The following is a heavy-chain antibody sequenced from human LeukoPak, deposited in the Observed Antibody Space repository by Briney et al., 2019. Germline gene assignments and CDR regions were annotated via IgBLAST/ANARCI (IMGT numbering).Heavy chain of an antibody. D-gene: IGHD3-22*01. CDR3: AKKVEVYHPYYYDSSGYLDY. J-gene: IGHJ4*02. CDR1: GFTFTKCA. Sequence: GGSLRLSCVASGFTFTKCAMSWIRQAPGKGLEWVAIITATGDTAYYADSVKGRFTISRDNSRNTVYMQMDSLRAEDTAIYYCAKKVEVYHPYYYDSSGYLDYWGQGTLVTVSS. V-gene: IGHV3-23*01. CDR2: ITATGDTA.